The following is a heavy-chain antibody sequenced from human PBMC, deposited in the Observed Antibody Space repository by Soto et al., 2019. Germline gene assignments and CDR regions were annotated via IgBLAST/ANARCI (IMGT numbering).Heavy chain of an antibody. D-gene: IGHD5-18*01. V-gene: IGHV1-69*06. CDR2: IIPLLGTV. J-gene: IGHJ4*02. CDR1: GDTSSSYV. CDR3: AGFGYSRGYAY. Sequence: QVQLVQSGAEVKKPGSSVKVSCKASGDTSSSYVISWVRQAPGEGLEWMGDIIPLLGTVNYAQKFRGRVTITADRSTTTAYMDLSSLKSEDTAVYYCAGFGYSRGYAYWGQGTLVTVSS.